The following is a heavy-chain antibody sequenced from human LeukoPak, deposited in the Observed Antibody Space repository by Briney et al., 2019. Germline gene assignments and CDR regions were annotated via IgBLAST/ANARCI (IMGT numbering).Heavy chain of an antibody. J-gene: IGHJ4*02. Sequence: PGGSLRLSCAASGFTFSSYAMSWVRQAPGKGLEWVSAIGGSDGSAYYTGSVKGRFTISRDNSKNTLFLQINSLRDEDTAVYYCAKGVPGWPYYFDYWGQGTLVTVSS. V-gene: IGHV3-23*01. CDR1: GFTFSSYA. CDR2: IGGSDGSA. D-gene: IGHD6-19*01. CDR3: AKGVPGWPYYFDY.